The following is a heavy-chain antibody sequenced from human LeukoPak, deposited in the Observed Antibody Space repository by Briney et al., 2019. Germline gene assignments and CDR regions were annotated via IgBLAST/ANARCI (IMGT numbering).Heavy chain of an antibody. CDR1: GFTFSSYG. D-gene: IGHD2-21*02. V-gene: IGHV3-74*01. CDR2: IDDVGSGT. Sequence: GRSLRLSCAASGFTFSSYGMHWVRQVPGKGLERVSRIDDVGSGTSYADSVKGRFTISRDDAKNTVYLQMNSLRAEDTAVYYCATVFDFWGQGTLVTVSS. J-gene: IGHJ5*01. CDR3: ATVFDF.